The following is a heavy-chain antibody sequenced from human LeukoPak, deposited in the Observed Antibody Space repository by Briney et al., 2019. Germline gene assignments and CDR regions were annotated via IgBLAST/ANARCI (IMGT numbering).Heavy chain of an antibody. CDR1: GGTFSSYA. J-gene: IGHJ4*02. CDR3: AENYDFWSGFDY. D-gene: IGHD3-3*01. Sequence: SVKVSCKASGGTFSSYAISWVRQAPGQGLEWMGGIIPIFGTANYAQKFQGRVTITADESTSTAYMELSSLRSEDTAVYYCAENYDFWSGFDYWGQGTLVTVSS. V-gene: IGHV1-69*13. CDR2: IIPIFGTA.